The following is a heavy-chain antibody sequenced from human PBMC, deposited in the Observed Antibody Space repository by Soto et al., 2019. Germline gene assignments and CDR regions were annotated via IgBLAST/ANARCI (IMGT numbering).Heavy chain of an antibody. Sequence: EVQLVESGGGLVQPGGSLRLSCAASGFTFSSYSMNWVRQAPGKGLEWVSYISSSSSTIYYADSVKGRFTISRDNAKNSLYLQMNSLRDEDTAVYYCARVTDTAMALDYFDYWGQGTLVTVSS. CDR1: GFTFSSYS. D-gene: IGHD5-18*01. V-gene: IGHV3-48*02. CDR3: ARVTDTAMALDYFDY. CDR2: ISSSSSTI. J-gene: IGHJ4*02.